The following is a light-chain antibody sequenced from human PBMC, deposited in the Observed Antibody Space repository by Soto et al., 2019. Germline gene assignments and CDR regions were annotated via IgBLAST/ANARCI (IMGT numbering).Light chain of an antibody. Sequence: QSALTQPASVSGSPGQSITISCTATSSDVGGYNYVSWYQQHPGKAPKLMIFEVSNRPSGVSIRFSGSKSGNTASLTISGLQAEDEADYYCSSYTSSSTPLVFGTGTKLT. CDR3: SSYTSSSTPLV. V-gene: IGLV2-14*01. CDR2: EVS. J-gene: IGLJ1*01. CDR1: SSDVGGYNY.